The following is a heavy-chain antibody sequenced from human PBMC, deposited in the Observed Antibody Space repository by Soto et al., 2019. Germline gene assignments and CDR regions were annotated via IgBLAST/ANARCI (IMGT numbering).Heavy chain of an antibody. D-gene: IGHD3-10*01. J-gene: IGHJ4*02. CDR1: GFTFNNAW. CDR2: IKSKTDGGTT. CDR3: FGEFLLVGELGTR. Sequence: EVQLVESGGGLVKPGGSLRLSCAVSGFTFNNAWMNWVRQAPGKGLEWVGRIKSKTDGGTTDLAAPVTGRFTITRDDSKTTLYLQINSLKTEDSAVYFCFGEFLLVGELGTRWGPGTLVTVAS. V-gene: IGHV3-15*07.